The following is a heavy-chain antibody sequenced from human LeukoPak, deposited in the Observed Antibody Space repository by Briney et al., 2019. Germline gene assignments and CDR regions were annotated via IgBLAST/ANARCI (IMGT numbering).Heavy chain of an antibody. CDR1: GFTFSTYS. V-gene: IGHV3-48*01. Sequence: GGSLRLSCAASGFTFSTYSMNWVRQAPGKGLEWVSYLSSSSSTIFYADSVKGRFTISRDNAKNSLYLQMNSLRAEDTAVYYCARGTYGSGHCSGGNCEGFDYWGQGTLVTVSS. J-gene: IGHJ4*02. D-gene: IGHD2-15*01. CDR2: LSSSSSTI. CDR3: ARGTYGSGHCSGGNCEGFDY.